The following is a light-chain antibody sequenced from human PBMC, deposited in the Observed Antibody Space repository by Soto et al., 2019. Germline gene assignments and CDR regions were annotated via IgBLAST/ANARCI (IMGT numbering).Light chain of an antibody. V-gene: IGKV4-1*01. CDR1: QSVLYSSNNKNY. CDR3: QQYYSTRT. CDR2: CAS. Sequence: DIVMTQSPDSVAVSLGERATINCKSSQSVLYSSNNKNYLAWYQQKPGQPPKLLIYCASTRESGVPDRFSGSGSGTDFTLTISSLQAEDVAVYFCQQYYSTRTFGQGTKVEIK. J-gene: IGKJ1*01.